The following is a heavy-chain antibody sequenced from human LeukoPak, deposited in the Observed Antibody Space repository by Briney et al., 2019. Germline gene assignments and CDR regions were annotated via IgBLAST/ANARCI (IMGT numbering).Heavy chain of an antibody. J-gene: IGHJ6*03. CDR1: GYSISSGYY. CDR3: ARGGSWYYYYMDV. V-gene: IGHV4-38-2*02. D-gene: IGHD6-13*01. Sequence: SETLSLTCTVSGYSISSGYYWGWIRQPPGKGLEWIGSIYHSGSTYYNPSLKSRVTISVDTSKNQFSLKLSSVTAADTAVYYCARGGSWYYYYMDVWGKGTTVTISS. CDR2: IYHSGST.